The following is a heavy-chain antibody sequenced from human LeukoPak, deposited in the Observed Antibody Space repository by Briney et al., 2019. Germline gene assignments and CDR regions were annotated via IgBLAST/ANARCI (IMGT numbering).Heavy chain of an antibody. D-gene: IGHD3-22*01. CDR3: ARLPARNFKYYDSSGYYPDY. V-gene: IGHV4-39*01. J-gene: IGHJ4*02. Sequence: KPSETLSLTCTVSGGSISSSSYYWGWIRQPPGKGLEWIGSIYYSGSTYYNPSLKSRVTISVDTSKNQFSLKLSSVTAADTAVYYCARLPARNFKYYDSSGYYPDYWGQGTLVTVSS. CDR1: GGSISSSSYY. CDR2: IYYSGST.